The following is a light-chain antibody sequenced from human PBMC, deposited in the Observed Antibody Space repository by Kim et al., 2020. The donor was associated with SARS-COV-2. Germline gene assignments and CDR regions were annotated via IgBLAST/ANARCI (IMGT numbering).Light chain of an antibody. V-gene: IGKV3-11*01. CDR2: HGC. CDR1: QSVTCY. Sequence: LSLGERATHPCRHSQSVTCYLAWHQHKAAQAPTPLTYHGCNRATRRPARLSGSGSVTDCTLTISSLDPDDFAVYYCQQSSNWPPYTCGKGNKLEL. J-gene: IGKJ2*01. CDR3: QQSSNWPPYT.